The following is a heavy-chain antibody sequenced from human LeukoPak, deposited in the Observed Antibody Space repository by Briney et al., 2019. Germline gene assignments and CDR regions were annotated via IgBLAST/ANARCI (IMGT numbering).Heavy chain of an antibody. Sequence: PGGSLRLSCAASGFTFSSYSMNWVRQAPGKGLEWVANIKQDGSEISYVDSVKGRFTISRDNAKNSLSLQMNRLRVEDTALYYCARGSGYYSGVDYWGQGTLVTVSS. V-gene: IGHV3-7*01. CDR2: IKQDGSEI. D-gene: IGHD3-22*01. CDR3: ARGSGYYSGVDY. J-gene: IGHJ4*02. CDR1: GFTFSSYS.